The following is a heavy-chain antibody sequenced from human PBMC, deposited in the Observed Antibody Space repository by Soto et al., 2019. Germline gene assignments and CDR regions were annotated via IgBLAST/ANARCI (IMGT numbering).Heavy chain of an antibody. J-gene: IGHJ4*02. CDR1: GGSFSGYY. Sequence: QVQLQQWGAGLLKPSETLSLTCAVYGGSFSGYYWSWIRQPPGKGLEWIGEINHSGSTNYNPSLKSRGTISVDTSKNQFSLKLSSVTAADTAVYYCARGLLETFDYWGQGTLVTVSS. CDR3: ARGLLETFDY. V-gene: IGHV4-34*01. CDR2: INHSGST.